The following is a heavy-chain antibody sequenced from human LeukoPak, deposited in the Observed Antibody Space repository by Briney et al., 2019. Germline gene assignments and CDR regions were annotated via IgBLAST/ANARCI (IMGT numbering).Heavy chain of an antibody. CDR3: ARDYYGSGSHATGMDV. CDR1: GFTFSSYA. V-gene: IGHV3-30-3*01. Sequence: GGSLRLSCAASGFTFSSYAMHWVRQAPGKGLEWVAVISYDGSNKYYADSVKGRFSISRDNSKNTLYLQMNSLRVDDTAVYFCARDYYGSGSHATGMDVWGQGTTVTVSS. J-gene: IGHJ6*02. D-gene: IGHD3-10*01. CDR2: ISYDGSNK.